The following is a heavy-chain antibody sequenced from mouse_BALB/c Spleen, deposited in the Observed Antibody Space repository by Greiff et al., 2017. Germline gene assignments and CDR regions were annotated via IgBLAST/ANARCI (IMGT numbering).Heavy chain of an antibody. Sequence: VQLQESGAELAKPGASVKMSCKASGYTFTSYWMHWVKQRPGQGLEWIGYINPSTGYTEYNQKFKDKATLTADKSSSTAYMQLSSLTSEDSAVYYCARWVGITTAKGDYWGEGTSVTVSS. CDR1: GYTFTSYW. V-gene: IGHV1-7*01. J-gene: IGHJ4*01. D-gene: IGHD1-2*01. CDR3: ARWVGITTAKGDY. CDR2: INPSTGYT.